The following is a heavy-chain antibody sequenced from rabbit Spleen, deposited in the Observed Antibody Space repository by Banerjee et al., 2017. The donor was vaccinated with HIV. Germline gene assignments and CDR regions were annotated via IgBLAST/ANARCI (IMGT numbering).Heavy chain of an antibody. CDR3: ARGVRDYYLFAFAL. CDR2: IYAGSSANT. J-gene: IGHJ4*01. CDR1: GFSFSNNYW. D-gene: IGHD1-1*01. V-gene: IGHV1S45*01. Sequence: QEQLEESGGDLVKPERSLTLTCTASGFSFSNNYWICWVRQAPGKGLEWIACIYAGSSANTYYATWAKGRFTISKTSSTTVTLQMTSLTAADTATYFCARGVRDYYLFAFALWGPGTLVTVS.